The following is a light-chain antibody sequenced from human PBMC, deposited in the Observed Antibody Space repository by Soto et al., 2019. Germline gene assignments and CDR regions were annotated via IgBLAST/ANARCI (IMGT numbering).Light chain of an antibody. V-gene: IGKV1-39*01. CDR2: ATS. J-gene: IGKJ4*01. CDR3: QESYSTPAVS. Sequence: DIQMTQSPSSLSASLGYRVTITCRSSQNIDNYLNWYQHKPGKAPKLLIYATSTSQSGVPARFSGSGSGTEFTLTISTLQAEDFATYFCQESYSTPAVSFGGGTKVDIK. CDR1: QNIDNY.